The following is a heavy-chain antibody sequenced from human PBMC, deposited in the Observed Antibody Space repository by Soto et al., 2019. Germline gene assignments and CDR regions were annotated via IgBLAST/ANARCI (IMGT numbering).Heavy chain of an antibody. V-gene: IGHV3-23*01. CDR2: ISGSGGST. Sequence: LRLSCAASGFTFSSYAMSWVRQAPGKGLEWVSAISGSGGSTYYADSVKGRFTISRDNSKNTLYLQMNSLRAEDTAVYYCGTSPSSYYYYYGMDVWGQGTTVTVSS. D-gene: IGHD2-2*01. CDR3: GTSPSSYYYYYGMDV. CDR1: GFTFSSYA. J-gene: IGHJ6*02.